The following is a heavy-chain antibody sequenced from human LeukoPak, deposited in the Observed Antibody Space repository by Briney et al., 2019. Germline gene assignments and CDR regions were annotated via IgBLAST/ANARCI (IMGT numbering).Heavy chain of an antibody. CDR3: ARSHIVVVPAAPWTYGMDV. CDR2: MNPNSGNT. V-gene: IGHV1-8*01. CDR1: GYTFTSYD. J-gene: IGHJ6*02. D-gene: IGHD2-2*01. Sequence: ASVKVSCKASGYTFTSYDINWVRQATGQGLEWLGWMNPNSGNTGYAKKFQGRVTMTRTTSISTAYMELSSLRSEDTAVYYCARSHIVVVPAAPWTYGMDVWGQGATVTVSS.